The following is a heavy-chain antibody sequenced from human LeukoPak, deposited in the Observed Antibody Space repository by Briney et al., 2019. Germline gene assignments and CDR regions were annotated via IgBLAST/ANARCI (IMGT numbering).Heavy chain of an antibody. CDR3: ARRFDS. J-gene: IGHJ4*02. CDR2: IGPGGDI. V-gene: IGHV3-48*01. Sequence: GGSLRLSCAASGFSFTAYSMNWVRQAPGRGLEWISYIGPGGDIYYADSVTGRFTVSRDTAKNSLYLQMNGLRVEDTAVYYCARRFDSWGQRTLLTVSS. CDR1: GFSFTAYS.